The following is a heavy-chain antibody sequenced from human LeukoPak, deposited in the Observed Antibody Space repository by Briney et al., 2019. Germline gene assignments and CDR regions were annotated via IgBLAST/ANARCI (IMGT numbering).Heavy chain of an antibody. V-gene: IGHV4-4*07. Sequence: PSETLSLTCTVAGGSISTYYWSWVRQPAGQGLEWIGRIYTSGSSNYHPSLKSRVTMSVDTSKNQLSLKRSSVTAADTAVYYCARTSSSWPSDGFDIWGQGKMVTVSS. CDR3: ARTSSSWPSDGFDI. J-gene: IGHJ3*02. CDR1: GGSISTYY. CDR2: IYTSGSS. D-gene: IGHD6-13*01.